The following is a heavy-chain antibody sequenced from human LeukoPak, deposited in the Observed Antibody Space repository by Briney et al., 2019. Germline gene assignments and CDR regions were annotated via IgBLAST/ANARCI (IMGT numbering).Heavy chain of an antibody. Sequence: SQTLSLTCAISGDSVSSKSATWNWIRQSPSRGLEWLGKTYYRSKWYNDSALSVKGRVTISPDTSKNQFSLQMISVTPEDTAVYYCARDPLVAGGWQFDYWGQGTLVTVAS. CDR1: GDSVSSKSAT. V-gene: IGHV6-1*01. J-gene: IGHJ4*02. D-gene: IGHD6-19*01. CDR3: ARDPLVAGGWQFDY. CDR2: TYYRSKWYN.